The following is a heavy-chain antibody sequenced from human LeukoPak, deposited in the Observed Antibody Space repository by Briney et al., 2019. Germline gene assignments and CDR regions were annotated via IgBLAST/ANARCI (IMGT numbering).Heavy chain of an antibody. D-gene: IGHD3-3*01. V-gene: IGHV4-39*07. CDR1: GGSISTSGYY. J-gene: IGHJ4*02. CDR2: MNYSGST. Sequence: SETLSLTCTVSGGSISTSGYYWGWIRQPPGKGLEWIGSMNYSGSTYYNPSLKSRVTMSVDTSKNQFSLKLRSVTAGDRAVYYCARESGSVDYWGQGTLVTVSS. CDR3: ARESGSVDY.